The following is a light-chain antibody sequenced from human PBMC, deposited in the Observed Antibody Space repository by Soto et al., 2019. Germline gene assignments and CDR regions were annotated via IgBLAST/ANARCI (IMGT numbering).Light chain of an antibody. Sequence: EIVLTQSPGTLSLSPGERATLSCRASQSVRNSFFAWYQQKPGQAPRHLIHGASTRAAGIPDRCSGSGSGTDFTLTISRLEPEDPSVFYCQQYAGSPMYTFGQGTKLEI. J-gene: IGKJ2*01. V-gene: IGKV3-20*01. CDR1: QSVRNSF. CDR2: GAS. CDR3: QQYAGSPMYT.